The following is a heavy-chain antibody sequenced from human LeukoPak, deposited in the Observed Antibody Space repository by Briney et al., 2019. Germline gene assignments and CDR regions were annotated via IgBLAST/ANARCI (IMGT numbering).Heavy chain of an antibody. J-gene: IGHJ5*02. CDR3: ATDGAGFDT. CDR2: INIGGTNT. Sequence: GGSLRLSCAASGFTFNDYYMSWIRQAPGKGLEWLSYINIGGTNTHYADSVKGRFTISRYNAKKSLYLEMNNLRAEDTAVYYCATDGAGFDTWGQGVLATVSS. CDR1: GFTFNDYY. V-gene: IGHV3-11*01.